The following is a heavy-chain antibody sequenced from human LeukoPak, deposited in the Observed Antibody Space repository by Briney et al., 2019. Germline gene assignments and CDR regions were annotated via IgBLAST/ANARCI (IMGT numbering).Heavy chain of an antibody. CDR3: ARYTLWDCSSTSCYTGAFDI. Sequence: SVKVSCKASGGTFSSYAISWVRQAPGQGLEWMGGIIHIFGTANYAQKFQGRVTITADESTSTAYMELSSLRSEDTAVYYCARYTLWDCSSTSCYTGAFDIWGQGTMVTVSS. D-gene: IGHD2-2*02. CDR2: IIHIFGTA. CDR1: GGTFSSYA. V-gene: IGHV1-69*13. J-gene: IGHJ3*02.